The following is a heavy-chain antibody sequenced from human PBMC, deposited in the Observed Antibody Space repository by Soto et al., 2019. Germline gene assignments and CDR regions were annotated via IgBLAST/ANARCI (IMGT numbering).Heavy chain of an antibody. J-gene: IGHJ4*02. CDR2: ISYDGSNK. CDR1: GFTFSSYG. Sequence: QVQLVESGGGVVQPGRSLRLSCAASGFTFSSYGMHWVRQAPGKGLEWVAVISYDGSNKYYADSVKGRFTISRDNSKNTLYLQMNSLRAEDTAVYYCAKEGYDYIWGSYRFDYWGQGPLVTVSS. CDR3: AKEGYDYIWGSYRFDY. D-gene: IGHD3-16*02. V-gene: IGHV3-30*18.